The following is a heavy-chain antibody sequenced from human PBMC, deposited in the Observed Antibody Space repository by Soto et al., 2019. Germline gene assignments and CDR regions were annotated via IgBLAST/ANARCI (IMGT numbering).Heavy chain of an antibody. CDR1: GFTFSSYA. CDR3: AGTNDYSNLGWFVP. D-gene: IGHD4-4*01. CDR2: ISYDGSNN. J-gene: IGHJ5*02. V-gene: IGHV3-30-3*01. Sequence: QVQLVESGGGVVQPGRSLRLSCAASGFTFSSYAMHWVRQAPGKGLEWVAVISYDGSNNYYADSVKGRFTISRDNSKNTLYLQMNSLSAAATAVYYCAGTNDYSNLGWFVPWGQGTLVTVSS.